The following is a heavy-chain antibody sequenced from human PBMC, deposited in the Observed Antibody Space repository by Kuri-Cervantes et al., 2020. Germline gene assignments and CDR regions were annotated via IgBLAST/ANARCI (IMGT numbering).Heavy chain of an antibody. CDR1: GGSFSGYY. Sequence: SETLSLTCAVYGGSFSGYYWSWIRQPPGKGLEWIGEINHSGSTNYNPSLRSRVTISVDTSKNQFSLKLSSVTAADTAVYYCARPSLRLAVAGGWFDPWGQGTLVTVSS. CDR2: INHSGST. D-gene: IGHD6-19*01. CDR3: ARPSLRLAVAGGWFDP. J-gene: IGHJ5*02. V-gene: IGHV4-34*01.